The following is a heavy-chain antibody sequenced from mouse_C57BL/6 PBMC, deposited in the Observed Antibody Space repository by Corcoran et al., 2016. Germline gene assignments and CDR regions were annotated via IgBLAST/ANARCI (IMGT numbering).Heavy chain of an antibody. CDR2: ISYDGSN. V-gene: IGHV3-6*01. CDR3: AIEYYGSSYGYFDV. J-gene: IGHJ1*03. Sequence: DVQLQESGPGLVKPSQSLSLTCSVTGYSITSGYYWNWIRQFPGNKLEWMGYISYDGSNNYNPSLKNRISITRDTSKNQFFLKLNSVTTEDTATYYCAIEYYGSSYGYFDVWGTGTTVTVSS. D-gene: IGHD1-1*01. CDR1: GYSITSGYY.